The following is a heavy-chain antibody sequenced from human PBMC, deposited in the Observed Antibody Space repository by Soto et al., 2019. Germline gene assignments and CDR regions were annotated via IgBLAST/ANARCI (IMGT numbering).Heavy chain of an antibody. J-gene: IGHJ5*02. V-gene: IGHV4-30-2*01. D-gene: IGHD2-15*01. CDR1: GGSISSGGYS. CDR2: IYHSGST. CDR3: ARGRCSGGSCYPSLYNWFDP. Sequence: QLQLQESGSGLVKPSQTLSLTCAVSGGSISSGGYSWSWIRQPPGKGLEWIGYIYHSGSTYYNPSRKSRGAISVDRSKNQFSLKLRSVAAAATAVYYCARGRCSGGSCYPSLYNWFDPWGQGTLVTVSS.